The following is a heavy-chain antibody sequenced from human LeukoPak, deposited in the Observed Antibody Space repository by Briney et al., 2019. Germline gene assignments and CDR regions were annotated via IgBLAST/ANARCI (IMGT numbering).Heavy chain of an antibody. D-gene: IGHD2-2*01. V-gene: IGHV4-38-2*01. CDR2: IYHSGST. Sequence: SETLSLTCAVSGYSISSGYYWGWIRQPPGKGLEWIGSIYHSGSTYYNPSLKSRVTISVDTSKNQFSLKLSSVTAADTAVYYCAGVVLIWVPAYWGQGTLVTVSS. J-gene: IGHJ4*02. CDR3: AGVVLIWVPAY. CDR1: GYSISSGYY.